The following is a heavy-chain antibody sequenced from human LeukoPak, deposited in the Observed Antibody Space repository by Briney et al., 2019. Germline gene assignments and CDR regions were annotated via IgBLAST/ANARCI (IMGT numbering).Heavy chain of an antibody. CDR1: GYTFTGYY. CDR2: INPNSGGT. Sequence: ASVKVSCKASGYTFTGYYMHWVRQAPGQGLEWMGWINPNSGGTNYAQKFQGRVTMSRDTSISTAYMELSRLRSDDTAVYYCAREGRYNWNGIDPWGQGTLVTVSS. J-gene: IGHJ5*02. D-gene: IGHD1-20*01. V-gene: IGHV1-2*02. CDR3: AREGRYNWNGIDP.